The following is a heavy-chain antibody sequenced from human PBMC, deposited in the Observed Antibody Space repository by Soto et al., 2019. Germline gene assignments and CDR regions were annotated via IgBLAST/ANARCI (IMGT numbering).Heavy chain of an antibody. CDR2: IYYSGST. J-gene: IGHJ4*02. V-gene: IGHV4-59*08. CDR1: GGSISSYY. CDR3: ARHDGAARLAYFDY. Sequence: QVQLQESGPGLVKPSETLSLTYTVSGGSISSYYWSWIRQPPGKGLEWIGYIYYSGSTNYNPSLKSRVTISVDTSKNQFSLKLSSVTAADTAVYYCARHDGAARLAYFDYWGQGTLVTVSS. D-gene: IGHD6-6*01.